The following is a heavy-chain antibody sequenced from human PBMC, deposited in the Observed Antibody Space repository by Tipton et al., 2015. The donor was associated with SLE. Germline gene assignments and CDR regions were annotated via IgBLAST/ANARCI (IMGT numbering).Heavy chain of an antibody. CDR3: ARDSPYSGSFRYYYYYGLDV. Sequence: QVQLVQSGAEVKKPGASVKVSCKASGYTFTSYGISWVRQAPGQGLEWMGWISAYNGNTNYAQKLQGRVTMTTDTSTTTAYMELRSLRSDDTAVYYCARDSPYSGSFRYYYYYGLDVWGQGTTVTVSS. CDR1: GYTFTSYG. J-gene: IGHJ6*02. CDR2: ISAYNGNT. D-gene: IGHD1-26*01. V-gene: IGHV1-18*01.